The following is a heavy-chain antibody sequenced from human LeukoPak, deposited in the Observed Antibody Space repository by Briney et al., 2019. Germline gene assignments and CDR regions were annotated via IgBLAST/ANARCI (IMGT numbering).Heavy chain of an antibody. D-gene: IGHD3-22*01. CDR2: INHSGST. CDR3: ARDRYYYDTSGPPLDI. CDR1: GGSFSGYY. V-gene: IGHV4-34*01. Sequence: SETLSLTCAVYGGSFSGYYWSWIRQPPGKGLEWIGEINHSGSTNYNPSLKSRVTISVDTSKNQFSLKLSSVTAADTAVYYCARDRYYYDTSGPPLDIWGQGTMVTVSS. J-gene: IGHJ3*02.